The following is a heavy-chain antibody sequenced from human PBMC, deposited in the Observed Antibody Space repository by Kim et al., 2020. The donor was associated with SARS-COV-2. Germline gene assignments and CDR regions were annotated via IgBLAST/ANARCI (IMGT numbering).Heavy chain of an antibody. CDR3: ARGATGTRFDP. CDR2: VYFGGRT. Sequence: SETLSLTCTVSGDFTGDFVSVYYWNWIRQAPGKGLEWIGYVYFGGRTNYNTSLASRVMISADTSKKQFSLRLTSVTVADTAVYYCARGATGTRFDPWGQG. V-gene: IGHV4-59*13. J-gene: IGHJ5*02. CDR1: GDFTGDFVSVYY. D-gene: IGHD4-17*01.